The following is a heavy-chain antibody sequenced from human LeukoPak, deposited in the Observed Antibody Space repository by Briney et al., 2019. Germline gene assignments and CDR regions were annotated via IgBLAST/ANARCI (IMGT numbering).Heavy chain of an antibody. CDR3: ARGTMRDGH. J-gene: IGHJ4*02. CDR2: INVYNGET. V-gene: IGHV1-18*01. Sequence: ASVKISCKASGGTFSSYAISWVRQAPGQGLEWMGWINVYNGETKARQDFQDRLTMTIDTSTSTAYMELRSLRSDDTAFYYCARGTMRDGHWGQGTQVTVSA. CDR1: GGTFSSYA. D-gene: IGHD5-24*01.